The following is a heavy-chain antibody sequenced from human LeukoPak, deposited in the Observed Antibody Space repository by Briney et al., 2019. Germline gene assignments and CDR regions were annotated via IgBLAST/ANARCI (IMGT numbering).Heavy chain of an antibody. CDR3: ARVRRTYYYDSSGTYFDY. J-gene: IGHJ4*02. D-gene: IGHD3-22*01. V-gene: IGHV4-39*01. CDR2: IYYSGTT. Sequence: SETLSLTCAVSGGSISSKNYYWGWIRQPPGKGPEWIGSIYYSGTTYYNPSLKSRVTISVDTSNNEISLKLSSVTAADTAVYYCARVRRTYYYDSSGTYFDYWGQGTLVTVSS. CDR1: GGSISSKNYY.